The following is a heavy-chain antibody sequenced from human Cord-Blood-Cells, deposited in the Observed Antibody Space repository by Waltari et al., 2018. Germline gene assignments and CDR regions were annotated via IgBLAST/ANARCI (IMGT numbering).Heavy chain of an antibody. V-gene: IGHV4-4*07. D-gene: IGHD3-22*01. CDR3: ARDRRYYDSSGYYYYYGMDV. J-gene: IGHJ6*02. Sequence: QVQLQESGPGLVKPSETLSLTCTVSGGSISSYYWSWIRQPAGKGLEWIGRIYTSGSTNDNPSPKSRVTMSVDTSKNQFSLKLSSVTAADTAVYYCARDRRYYDSSGYYYYYGMDVWGQGTTVTVSS. CDR2: IYTSGST. CDR1: GGSISSYY.